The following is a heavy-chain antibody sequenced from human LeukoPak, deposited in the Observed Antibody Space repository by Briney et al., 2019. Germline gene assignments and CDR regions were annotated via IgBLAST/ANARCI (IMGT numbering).Heavy chain of an antibody. CDR2: ISYDGSNK. CDR3: ARDSRLRYSISSGQFDF. D-gene: IGHD6-6*01. J-gene: IGHJ4*02. V-gene: IGHV3-30*04. Sequence: GGSLRLSCAASGFTFSSYAMHWVRQAPGKGLEWVAVISYDGSNKYYADSVKGRFTISRDNSKNTLYLQMHSLRAEDTAVYYCARDSRLRYSISSGQFDFWGQGTLVTVSS. CDR1: GFTFSSYA.